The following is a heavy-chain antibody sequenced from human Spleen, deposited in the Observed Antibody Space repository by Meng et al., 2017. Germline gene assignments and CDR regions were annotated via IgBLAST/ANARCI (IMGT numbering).Heavy chain of an antibody. Sequence: VQLVQTGPEVKQPGASVKLSCKSSGYSFASYGFRWVRQAPGQGLEWVGWVSAKNGNTNHAENLQDRITMPTDASTSTAYMELSGLRSDDTAMYYCARDEDISAAGKLFGDYWGQGTLVTVSS. CDR3: ARDEDISAAGKLFGDY. J-gene: IGHJ4*02. CDR2: VSAKNGNT. CDR1: GYSFASYG. D-gene: IGHD6-25*01. V-gene: IGHV1-18*04.